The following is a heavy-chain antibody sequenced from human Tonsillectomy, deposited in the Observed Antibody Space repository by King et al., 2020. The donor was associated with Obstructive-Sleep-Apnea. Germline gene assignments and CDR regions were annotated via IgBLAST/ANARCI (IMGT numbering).Heavy chain of an antibody. V-gene: IGHV4-4*02. D-gene: IGHD2/OR15-2a*01. CDR1: GGSISSTNW. CDR3: ASGNSTSPGY. J-gene: IGHJ4*02. CDR2: IYHSGCP. Sequence: QLQESGPGLVKPSGTLSLTCAVSGGSISSTNWGSWVRQPPGKGLEWIGEIYHSGCPNYNPSLKNRVTISIDKSENQFSLKLTSMTAADTAVYYCASGNSTSPGYWGQGTLVTVSS.